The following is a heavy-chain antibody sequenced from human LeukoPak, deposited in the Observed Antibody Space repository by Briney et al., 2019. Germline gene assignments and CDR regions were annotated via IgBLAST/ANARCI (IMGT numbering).Heavy chain of an antibody. CDR1: GFTFSSYA. Sequence: GGSLRLSCAASGFTFSSYAMSWVRQAPGKGLEWVSAISGSGGSTYYADSVKGRFTISRDNSKNTLYLQMNSLRAEDTAVYYCAKDPYYYDSSGYGDYWGQGTLVTVSS. D-gene: IGHD3-22*01. V-gene: IGHV3-23*01. CDR3: AKDPYYYDSSGYGDY. J-gene: IGHJ4*02. CDR2: ISGSGGST.